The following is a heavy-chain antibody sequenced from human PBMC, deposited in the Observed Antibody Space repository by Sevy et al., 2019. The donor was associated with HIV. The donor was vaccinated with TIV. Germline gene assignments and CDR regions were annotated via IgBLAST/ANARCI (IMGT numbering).Heavy chain of an antibody. V-gene: IGHV3-9*01. CDR2: ISWNSGSI. D-gene: IGHD6-19*01. CDR1: GFTFDDYA. Sequence: GGSLRLSCAASGFTFDDYAMHWVRQAPGKGLEWVSGISWNSGSIGYADSVKGRFTISRDNAKNSLYLQMNSLRAEDTALYYCAKEASVAGTLVYWGQRTLVTVSS. CDR3: AKEASVAGTLVY. J-gene: IGHJ4*02.